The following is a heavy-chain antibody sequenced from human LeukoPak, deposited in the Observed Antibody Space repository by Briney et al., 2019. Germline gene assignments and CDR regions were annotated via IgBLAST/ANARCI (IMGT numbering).Heavy chain of an antibody. D-gene: IGHD4-17*01. J-gene: IGHJ4*02. CDR3: AKDVTTTVTYNDY. V-gene: IGHV3-53*01. Sequence: PGGSLRLSCAASGFTVSSNYMSWVRQAPGKGLEWVSVIYSGGSTYYADSVKGRFTISRDNSKNTLYLQMNSLRAEDTAVYYCAKDVTTTVTYNDYWGQGTLVTVSS. CDR2: IYSGGST. CDR1: GFTVSSNY.